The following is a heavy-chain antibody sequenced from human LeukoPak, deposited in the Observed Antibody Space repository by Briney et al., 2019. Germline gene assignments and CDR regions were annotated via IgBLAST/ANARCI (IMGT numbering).Heavy chain of an antibody. CDR3: ARTTDDILTGYASPDYDYGMDV. Sequence: GGSLRLSCAASGFTFSSYSMNWVRQAPGKGLEWVSSISSGSSYIYYADSVKGRFTISRDNAKNSLYLQMNSLRAEDTAVYYCARTTDDILTGYASPDYDYGMDVWGQGTTVTVSS. V-gene: IGHV3-21*01. CDR1: GFTFSSYS. J-gene: IGHJ6*02. D-gene: IGHD3-9*01. CDR2: ISSGSSYI.